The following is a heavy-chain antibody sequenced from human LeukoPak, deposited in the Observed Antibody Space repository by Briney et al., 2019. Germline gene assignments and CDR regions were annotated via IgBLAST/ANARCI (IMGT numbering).Heavy chain of an antibody. CDR3: ARQFRGVLRYFDWLSFFDY. V-gene: IGHV4-34*01. J-gene: IGHJ4*02. D-gene: IGHD3-9*01. Sequence: PSETLSLTCAVYGGSFSGYYWSWIRQPPGKGLEWIGEINHSGSTNYNPSLKSRVTISVDTSKNQFSLKLSSVTAADTAVYYCARQFRGVLRYFDWLSFFDYWGQGTLVTVSS. CDR1: GGSFSGYY. CDR2: INHSGST.